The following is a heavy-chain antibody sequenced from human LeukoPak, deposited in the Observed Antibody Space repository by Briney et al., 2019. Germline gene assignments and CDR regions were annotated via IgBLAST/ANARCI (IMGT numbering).Heavy chain of an antibody. CDR2: IIPIFGTA. V-gene: IGHV1-69*05. CDR1: GGTFSSYA. CDR3: ATLGGTGDLSFDY. Sequence: SVKVSCKASGGTFSSYAISWVRQAPGQGPEWMGGIIPIFGTANYAQKFQGRVTITTDESTSTAYMELSSLRSEDTAVYYCATLGGTGDLSFDYWGQGTLVTVSS. D-gene: IGHD7-27*01. J-gene: IGHJ4*02.